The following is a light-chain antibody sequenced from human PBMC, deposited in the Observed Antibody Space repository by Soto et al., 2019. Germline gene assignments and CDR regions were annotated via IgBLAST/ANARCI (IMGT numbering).Light chain of an antibody. Sequence: ALQMTQSPSSLSASVGDRVTITCRASQDIRTELGWYQHTQGKAPNLLIYGATTVQSGVPSRFSGSVSRTDFTLTISGLQPEDSATYYCLQDYNYPRTFGKGTKVEVK. CDR1: QDIRTE. CDR3: LQDYNYPRT. V-gene: IGKV1-6*01. CDR2: GAT. J-gene: IGKJ1*01.